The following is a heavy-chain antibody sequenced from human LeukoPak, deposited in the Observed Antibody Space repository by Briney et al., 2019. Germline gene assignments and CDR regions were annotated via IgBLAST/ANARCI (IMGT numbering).Heavy chain of an antibody. J-gene: IGHJ4*02. V-gene: IGHV3-9*01. CDR3: AKGDDYGDYLYYFDY. CDR2: ISWNGLQI. D-gene: IGHD4-17*01. Sequence: GRSLRLSCAASGFDFDDYGMHWVRQVPGKGLEWVSGISWNGLQIGYADSVKGRFTISRDNAKKSVFLQMNSLRVEDTALYYCAKGDDYGDYLYYFDYWGQGTLVTVSS. CDR1: GFDFDDYG.